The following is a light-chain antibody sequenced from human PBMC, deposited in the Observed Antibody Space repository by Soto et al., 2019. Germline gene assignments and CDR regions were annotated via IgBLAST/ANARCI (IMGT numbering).Light chain of an antibody. CDR2: GNS. Sequence: QSVLTQPPSVSGAPGQRVTISCTGSSSNIGAGYDVHWYQQLPGTAPKLLIYGNSNRPSGVPERFSGSKSGTSASLAITGLQAEDEADYYCQSYDSSLSGVVFGGGTQLTVL. CDR1: SSNIGAGYD. CDR3: QSYDSSLSGVV. J-gene: IGLJ2*01. V-gene: IGLV1-40*01.